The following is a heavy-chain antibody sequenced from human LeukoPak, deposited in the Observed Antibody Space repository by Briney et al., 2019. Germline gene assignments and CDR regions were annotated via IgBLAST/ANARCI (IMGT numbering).Heavy chain of an antibody. D-gene: IGHD6-6*01. CDR1: GYTFTSYG. J-gene: IGHJ5*02. V-gene: IGHV1-69*04. CDR3: ARAVAARPGWFDP. Sequence: SVKVSCKASGYTFTSYGISWVRQAPGQGLEWMGRIIPILGIANYAQKFQGRVTITADKSTSTAYMELSSLRSEDTAVYYCARAVAARPGWFDPWGQGTLVTVSS. CDR2: IIPILGIA.